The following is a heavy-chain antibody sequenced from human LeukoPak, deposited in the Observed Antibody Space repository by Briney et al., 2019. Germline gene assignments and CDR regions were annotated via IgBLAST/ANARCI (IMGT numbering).Heavy chain of an antibody. J-gene: IGHJ4*02. CDR3: ARIDSSGSN. V-gene: IGHV1-46*01. CDR2: INPSGAGT. CDR1: GYTFTSYY. Sequence: ASVKVSCKASGYTFTSYYMHWVRQAPGQGLEWMGKINPSGAGTTYAQKFQGRVTMTSDTSASTVYMDLSSLRSEDTAVYYCARIDSSGSNWGQGTLVTVSS. D-gene: IGHD3-22*01.